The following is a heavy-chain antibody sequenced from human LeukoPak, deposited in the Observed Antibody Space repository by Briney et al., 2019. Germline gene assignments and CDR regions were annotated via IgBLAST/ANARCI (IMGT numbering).Heavy chain of an antibody. J-gene: IGHJ4*02. Sequence: GGFLRLSCAASGFTFSSYEMNWVRQAPGKGLEWVSYISSSGSTIYYADSVKGRFTISRDNAKNSLYLQMNSLRAEDTAVYYCARASNLLYCSSTSCHFDYWGQGTLVTVSS. V-gene: IGHV3-48*03. D-gene: IGHD2-2*01. CDR2: ISSSGSTI. CDR3: ARASNLLYCSSTSCHFDY. CDR1: GFTFSSYE.